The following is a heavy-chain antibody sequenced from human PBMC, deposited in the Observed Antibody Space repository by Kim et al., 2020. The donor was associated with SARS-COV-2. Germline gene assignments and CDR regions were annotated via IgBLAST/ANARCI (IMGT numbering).Heavy chain of an antibody. D-gene: IGHD4-17*01. J-gene: IGHJ6*02. Sequence: SVKVSCKASGGTFSSYAISWVRQAPGQGLEWMGGIIPIFGTANYAQKFQGRVTITADESTSTAYMELSSLRSEDTAVYYCARVPTPAFYGMDVWGQGTTVTVSS. CDR1: GGTFSSYA. CDR2: IIPIFGTA. CDR3: ARVPTPAFYGMDV. V-gene: IGHV1-69*13.